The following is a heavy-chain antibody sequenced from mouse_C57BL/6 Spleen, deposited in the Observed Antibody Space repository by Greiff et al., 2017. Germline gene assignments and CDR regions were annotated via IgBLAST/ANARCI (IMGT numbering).Heavy chain of an antibody. CDR1: GYSITSGYY. D-gene: IGHD2-5*01. Sequence: DVQLQESGPGLVKPSQSLSLTCSVTGYSITSGYYWNWIRQFPGNKLEWMGYISYDGSNNYNPSLKNRISITRDTSKNQFFLKLNSVTTEDTATYYCAREDSNPSMDYWGQGTSVTVSS. CDR3: AREDSNPSMDY. J-gene: IGHJ4*01. CDR2: ISYDGSN. V-gene: IGHV3-6*01.